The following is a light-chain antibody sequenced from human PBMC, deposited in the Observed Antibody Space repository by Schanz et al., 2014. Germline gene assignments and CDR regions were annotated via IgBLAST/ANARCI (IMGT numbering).Light chain of an antibody. CDR3: QQYYNWPPAWT. J-gene: IGKJ1*01. CDR1: ESITSSN. CDR2: GAS. Sequence: EIVLAQSPGTLSLSPGERATLSCRATESITSSNLAWYQQKPGQAPRLLIYGASSRATGIPARFSGSGSGTEFTLHISSLQSEDVAVYYCQQYYNWPPAWTFGQGTKVEFK. V-gene: IGKV3D-15*01.